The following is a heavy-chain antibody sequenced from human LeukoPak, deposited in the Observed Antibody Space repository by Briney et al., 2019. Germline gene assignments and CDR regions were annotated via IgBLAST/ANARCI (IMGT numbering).Heavy chain of an antibody. Sequence: PSQTLSLTCTVSGGSISSGSYYWTWIHQPAGKGLEWIGRTYTSGSTNYNPSLKSRVTISLDTSKNQFSLRLSSVTAADTAVYYCARDFRLNPYGSNKVYYGMDVWGQGTTVTVSS. CDR3: ARDFRLNPYGSNKVYYGMDV. D-gene: IGHD4-23*01. CDR1: GGSISSGSYY. CDR2: TYTSGST. V-gene: IGHV4-61*02. J-gene: IGHJ6*02.